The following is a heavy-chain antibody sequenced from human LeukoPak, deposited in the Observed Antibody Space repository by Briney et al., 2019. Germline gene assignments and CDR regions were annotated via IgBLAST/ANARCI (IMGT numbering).Heavy chain of an antibody. V-gene: IGHV3-23*01. CDR3: AKGAAAGKVDWFDP. J-gene: IGHJ5*02. CDR1: GFTFSNFA. CDR2: ITGYSAT. Sequence: GSLRLSCAASGFTFSNFAMMWVRQAPGTGLQWVSTITGYSATFYADSVRGRFTIFRDTSMNTLFLQMNSLGAEDTAVYYCAKGAAAGKVDWFDPWGQGTLVTVSS. D-gene: IGHD6-13*01.